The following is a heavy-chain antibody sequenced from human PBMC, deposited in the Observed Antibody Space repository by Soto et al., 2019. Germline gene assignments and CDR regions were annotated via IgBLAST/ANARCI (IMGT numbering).Heavy chain of an antibody. V-gene: IGHV3-33*05. D-gene: IGHD2-8*01. CDR1: GFTFRNYG. Sequence: QVQLVESGGGVVQPGRSLRLSCAASGFTFRNYGMQRVRQAPGKGLEWLAVILNDGSDQKYGDSVKGRVTISRDNSKNTLYLQINSLRVEDTAVYYCARDDDRPDNGLDMWGQGTMVTVSS. J-gene: IGHJ3*02. CDR2: ILNDGSDQ. CDR3: ARDDDRPDNGLDM.